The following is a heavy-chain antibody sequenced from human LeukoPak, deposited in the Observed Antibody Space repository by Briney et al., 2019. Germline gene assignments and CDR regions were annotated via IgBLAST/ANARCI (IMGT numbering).Heavy chain of an antibody. Sequence: SQTLSLTCTVSGGSIYSGSYFWSWIRQPAGKGLEWIGRIYTSGITNYNSSLMSRATISIDTSKNQLSLKLSSVTAADTAVYYCARSNSGSYRELDYWGQGALVTVSS. CDR1: GGSIYSGSYF. V-gene: IGHV4-61*02. CDR3: ARSNSGSYRELDY. CDR2: IYTSGIT. J-gene: IGHJ4*02. D-gene: IGHD1-26*01.